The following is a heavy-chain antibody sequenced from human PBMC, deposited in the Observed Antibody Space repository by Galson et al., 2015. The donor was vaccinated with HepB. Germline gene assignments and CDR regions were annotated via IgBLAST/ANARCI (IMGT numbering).Heavy chain of an antibody. J-gene: IGHJ5*02. V-gene: IGHV5-51*03. CDR3: ARLSSPYYLSPQFDP. D-gene: IGHD3-22*01. CDR1: GYTFTDYW. Sequence: QSGAEVKKSGESLKISCKGSGYTFTDYWIGWVRQMPGKGLEWMGIIYPGDSHSKYSPSFQGQVTISADNSITTAYLQWNSLKASDTAMYYCARLSSPYYLSPQFDPWGQGTLVTVSS. CDR2: IYPGDSHS.